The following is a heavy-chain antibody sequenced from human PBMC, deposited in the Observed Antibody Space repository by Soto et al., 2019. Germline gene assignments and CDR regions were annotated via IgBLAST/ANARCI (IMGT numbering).Heavy chain of an antibody. CDR1: GGSFSGYY. CDR2: INHSGST. CDR3: ALHYIVVVPAAPYGGDNWFDP. Sequence: SETLSLTCAVYGGSFSGYYWSWIRQPPGKGLEWIGEINHSGSTNYNPSLKSRVTISVDTSKNQFSLKLSSVTAADTAVYYCALHYIVVVPAAPYGGDNWFDPWGQGTLVTVSS. D-gene: IGHD2-2*01. J-gene: IGHJ5*02. V-gene: IGHV4-34*01.